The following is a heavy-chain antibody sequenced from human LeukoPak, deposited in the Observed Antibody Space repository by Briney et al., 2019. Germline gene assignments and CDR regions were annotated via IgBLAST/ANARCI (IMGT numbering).Heavy chain of an antibody. V-gene: IGHV3-53*01. CDR1: GFTVSSNY. D-gene: IGHD3-22*01. Sequence: GGSLRLSCAASGFTVSSNYMSWVRQAPGKGLEWVSVIYSGGSTYYADSVKGRFTISRDNSKNTLYLQMNSLRAEDTAVYYCAKALSMIVVVTSLDYWGQGTLVTVSS. CDR3: AKALSMIVVVTSLDY. J-gene: IGHJ4*02. CDR2: IYSGGST.